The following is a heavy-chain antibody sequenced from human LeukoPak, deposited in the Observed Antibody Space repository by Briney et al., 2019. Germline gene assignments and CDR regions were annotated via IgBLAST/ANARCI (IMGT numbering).Heavy chain of an antibody. Sequence: GGSLRLSCAASGFTFNIYEMNWVRQAPGKGLEWLSYISNSGSAMSYADSVKGRFTISRDNTKNSLYLQMNSLRTEDTAVYYCARIARHLAAANDYWGQGTVVTVSS. V-gene: IGHV3-48*03. CDR3: ARIARHLAAANDY. CDR2: ISNSGSAM. J-gene: IGHJ4*02. D-gene: IGHD6-13*01. CDR1: GFTFNIYE.